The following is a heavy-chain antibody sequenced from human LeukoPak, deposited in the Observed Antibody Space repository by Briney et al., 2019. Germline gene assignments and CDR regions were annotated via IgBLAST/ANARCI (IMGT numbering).Heavy chain of an antibody. CDR1: GFSFSSHW. J-gene: IGHJ4*02. Sequence: GGSLRLSCAGSGFSFSSHWMSWVRQAPGQGLEWVANIKHHGSETYYVDSVKGRFTISRDNAKNSLYLQMNSLRAEDTALYYCAKDRGSYYGGGFDYWGQGTLVTVSS. CDR2: IKHHGSET. D-gene: IGHD1-26*01. V-gene: IGHV3-7*01. CDR3: AKDRGSYYGGGFDY.